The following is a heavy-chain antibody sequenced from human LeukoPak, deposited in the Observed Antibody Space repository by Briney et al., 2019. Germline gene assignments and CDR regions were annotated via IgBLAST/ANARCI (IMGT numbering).Heavy chain of an antibody. D-gene: IGHD6-13*01. Sequence: PSETLSLTCTVSGGFISSYYWSWLRQPLGKGLEWIGYIYYSGTINYNPSLKSRVIISVDTSKNQFSLKLSSVTAADTAVYYCATEGPGIAAAGPGAFDIWGQGTMVTVSS. V-gene: IGHV4-59*12. CDR3: ATEGPGIAAAGPGAFDI. J-gene: IGHJ3*02. CDR1: GGFISSYY. CDR2: IYYSGTI.